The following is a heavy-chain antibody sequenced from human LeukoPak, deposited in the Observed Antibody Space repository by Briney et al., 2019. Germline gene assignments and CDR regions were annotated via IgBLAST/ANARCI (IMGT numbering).Heavy chain of an antibody. J-gene: IGHJ4*02. CDR3: ARENRDFDF. CDR2: IRFNGN. Sequence: QAGGSLRLSCAASGFTFSNYAIHWVRQAPGKGLEWVASIRFNGNFYADYVKGRFTISRVNSKSTVSLQMDTLRTEDTALYYCARENRDFDFWGQGTLVTVSS. CDR1: GFTFSNYA. V-gene: IGHV3-30*02. D-gene: IGHD1/OR15-1a*01.